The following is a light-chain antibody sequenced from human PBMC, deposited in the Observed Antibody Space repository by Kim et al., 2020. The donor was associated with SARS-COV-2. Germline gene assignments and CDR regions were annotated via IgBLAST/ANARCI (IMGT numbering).Light chain of an antibody. CDR2: VAS. V-gene: IGKV1-6*02. CDR3: LQDFSYPRT. Sequence: ASVGDRVTITCRASQDIGSDLGWYQQKPGKAPKLLIYVASSLHNGVPSRFSGSGSGTVFTLTISSLQPEDFATYYCLQDFSYPRTFGQGTKVEIK. J-gene: IGKJ1*01. CDR1: QDIGSD.